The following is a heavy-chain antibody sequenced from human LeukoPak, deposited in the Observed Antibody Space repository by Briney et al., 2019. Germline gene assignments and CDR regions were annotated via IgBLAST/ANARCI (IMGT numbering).Heavy chain of an antibody. Sequence: GGSLRLSCAASGFSFNSYWMTWVRQAPGRGLEWVANINPAGSDTYYVDPVRGRFTISADKAKNSLYLQMNSLRVEDTAVYYCARDHNYAFDNWGQGTLVSVAS. CDR1: GFSFNSYW. V-gene: IGHV3-7*01. CDR3: ARDHNYAFDN. J-gene: IGHJ4*02. CDR2: INPAGSDT. D-gene: IGHD1-1*01.